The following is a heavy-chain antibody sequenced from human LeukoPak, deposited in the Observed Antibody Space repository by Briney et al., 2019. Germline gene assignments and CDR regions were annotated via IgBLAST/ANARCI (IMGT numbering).Heavy chain of an antibody. CDR3: AREDADDYYYGMDV. J-gene: IGHJ6*02. CDR2: INSDGSSA. V-gene: IGHV3-74*01. Sequence: GGSLRLSCAASGFTFSSYWMHWVCQAPGKGLVWVSRINSDGSSASYADSVKGRFTISRDNAKNTLYLQMNSLRAEDTAVYYCAREDADDYYYGMDVWGQGTTVTVSS. CDR1: GFTFSSYW.